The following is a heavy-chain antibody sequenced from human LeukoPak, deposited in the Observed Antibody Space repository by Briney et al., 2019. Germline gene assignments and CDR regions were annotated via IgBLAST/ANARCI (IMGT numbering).Heavy chain of an antibody. J-gene: IGHJ3*02. CDR2: IYSGGTT. D-gene: IGHD4-11*01. CDR3: ARERDYPDAFDI. CDR1: GFTVSSNY. Sequence: GGSLRLSCAASGFTVSSNYMSCVRQAPGKGLEWVSVIYSGGTTHYADSVKGRFTISRDNSKNTLYLQMNSLRAEDTAVYYCARERDYPDAFDIWGQGTMVTVSS. V-gene: IGHV3-53*01.